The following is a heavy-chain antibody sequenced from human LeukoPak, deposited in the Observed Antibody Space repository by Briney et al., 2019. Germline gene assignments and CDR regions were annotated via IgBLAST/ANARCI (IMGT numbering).Heavy chain of an antibody. CDR1: GGSFSGYY. CDR2: INHSGST. V-gene: IGHV4-34*01. D-gene: IGHD1-7*01. J-gene: IGHJ4*02. CDR3: ARGVSGTTWFDY. Sequence: PSETLSLTCAVYGGSFSGYYWSWIRQPPGKGLEWIGEINHSGSTNYNPSLKSRVTISVDTSKNQFSLKLSSVTAADTAVYYCARGVSGTTWFDYWGQGTLVTVSS.